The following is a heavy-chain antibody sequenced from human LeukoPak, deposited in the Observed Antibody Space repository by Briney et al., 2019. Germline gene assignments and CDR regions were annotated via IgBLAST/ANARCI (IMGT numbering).Heavy chain of an antibody. D-gene: IGHD4-17*01. V-gene: IGHV3-23*01. J-gene: IGHJ4*02. Sequence: GGSLRLSCAATGFTFSSYAMSWVRQAPGKGLEWVSDISGSGRSTYYADSVKGRFTISRDNSKNSLYLQMNSLRAEDTAVYYCARGEDYGTNSFDYWGQGTLVTVSS. CDR3: ARGEDYGTNSFDY. CDR2: ISGSGRST. CDR1: GFTFSSYA.